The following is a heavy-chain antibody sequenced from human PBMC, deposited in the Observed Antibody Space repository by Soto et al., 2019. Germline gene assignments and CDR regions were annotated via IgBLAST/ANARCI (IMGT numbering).Heavy chain of an antibody. CDR1: CYSITIYG. CDR3: ARDGPDTAMVTGDYYGMDV. Sequence: ASGKLCCKASCYSITIYGISWVRQAPGQGLEWMGWISAYNGNTNYAQKLQGRVTMTTDTSTSTAYMELRSLRSDDTAVYYCARDGPDTAMVTGDYYGMDVWGQGTTVPGSS. CDR2: ISAYNGNT. J-gene: IGHJ6*02. V-gene: IGHV1-18*04. D-gene: IGHD5-18*01.